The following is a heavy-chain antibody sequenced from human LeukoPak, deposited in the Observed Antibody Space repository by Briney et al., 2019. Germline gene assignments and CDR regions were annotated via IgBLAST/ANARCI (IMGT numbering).Heavy chain of an antibody. D-gene: IGHD1-14*01. CDR1: GGTFSSYA. Sequence: ASVKVPCKASGGTFSSYAISWVRQAPGQGLEWMGGIIPIFGTANYAQKFQGRVTITADKSTSTAYMELSSLRSEDTAVYYCATGYYYYMDVWGKGTTVTVSS. J-gene: IGHJ6*03. CDR3: ATGYYYYMDV. V-gene: IGHV1-69*06. CDR2: IIPIFGTA.